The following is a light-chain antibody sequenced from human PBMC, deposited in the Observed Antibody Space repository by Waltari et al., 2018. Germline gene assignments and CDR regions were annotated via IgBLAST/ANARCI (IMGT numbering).Light chain of an antibody. V-gene: IGKV3-20*01. CDR3: QQYGSSPWT. CDR1: QSVSSSY. Sequence: EIVLTQSPGTLSLSQGERATLSRRASQSVSSSYLAWYQQKPGQAPRVLIHGASNRATGIPDRFSGSGSGTDFTLTISRLEPEDFAVYYCQQYGSSPWTFGQGTKVEIK. CDR2: GAS. J-gene: IGKJ1*01.